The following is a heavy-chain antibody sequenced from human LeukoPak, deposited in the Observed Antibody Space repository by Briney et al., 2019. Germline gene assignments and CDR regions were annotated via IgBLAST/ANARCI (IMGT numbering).Heavy chain of an antibody. J-gene: IGHJ3*02. CDR3: ARGRDGYNSGAFDI. CDR1: GFTFTDYY. CDR2: ISSSGSTI. Sequence: SGGSLRLSCAASGFTFTDYYMSWIRQAPGKGLEWVSYISSSGSTIYYADSVKGRFTISRDNAEKSLYLQMNSLRAEDTAVYYCARGRDGYNSGAFDIWGQGTMVTVSS. D-gene: IGHD5-24*01. V-gene: IGHV3-11*04.